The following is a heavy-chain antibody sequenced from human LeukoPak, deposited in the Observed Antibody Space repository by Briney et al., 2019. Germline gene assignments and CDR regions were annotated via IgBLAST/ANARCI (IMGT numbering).Heavy chain of an antibody. CDR2: ISDGAGGRT. CDR1: GFTFSNYA. CDR3: AKEDVDTSFDY. Sequence: GGSLRLSCADSGFTFSNYAMNWVRQAPGKGLEWVSAISDGAGGRTYYTASGKGRFTISKNNSQNTLYLQLNSLRAEDTAVYYCAKEDVDTSFDYWGQGTLVTVSS. J-gene: IGHJ4*02. D-gene: IGHD5-18*01. V-gene: IGHV3-23*01.